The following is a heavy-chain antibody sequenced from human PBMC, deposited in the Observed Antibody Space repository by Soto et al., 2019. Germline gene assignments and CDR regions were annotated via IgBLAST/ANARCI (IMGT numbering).Heavy chain of an antibody. J-gene: IGHJ4*02. CDR1: GFTFTNVW. Sequence: EVQLVESGGGLVKPGESLRLSCAVSGFTFTNVWMSWVRQAPGKGLEWVGRIKSKTTGETIDYAAVVKGRFTISRDDSKNTLYLQMNSLKTEDTAVYYCTKIGPVAEELHYWGRGTLVTVSS. V-gene: IGHV3-15*01. CDR2: IKSKTTGETI. CDR3: TKIGPVAEELHY. D-gene: IGHD2-2*01.